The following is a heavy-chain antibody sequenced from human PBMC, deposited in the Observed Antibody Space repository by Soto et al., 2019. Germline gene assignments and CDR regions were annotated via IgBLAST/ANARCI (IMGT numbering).Heavy chain of an antibody. Sequence: SETLSLTCPVSGGSISSGGYYWSWIRQHPGKGLEWIGYIYYSGSTYYNPSLKSRVTISVDASKNQFSLKLSSVTAADTAVYYCARDNYDSSGYYFDYWGQGTLVTVSS. CDR1: GGSISSGGYY. V-gene: IGHV4-31*03. J-gene: IGHJ4*02. D-gene: IGHD3-22*01. CDR2: IYYSGST. CDR3: ARDNYDSSGYYFDY.